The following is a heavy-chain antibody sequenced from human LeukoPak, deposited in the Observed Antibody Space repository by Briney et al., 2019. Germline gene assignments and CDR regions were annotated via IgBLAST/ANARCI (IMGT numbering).Heavy chain of an antibody. Sequence: PSETLSLTCAVYGGSFSGYYWSWSRQPPGKGLEWIGEINHSGSTNYNPSLKSRVTISVDTSKNQFSLKLSSVTAADTAVYYCARGRYSSSWFRFPWFDPWGQGTLVTVSS. V-gene: IGHV4-34*01. J-gene: IGHJ5*02. CDR1: GGSFSGYY. CDR2: INHSGST. CDR3: ARGRYSSSWFRFPWFDP. D-gene: IGHD6-13*01.